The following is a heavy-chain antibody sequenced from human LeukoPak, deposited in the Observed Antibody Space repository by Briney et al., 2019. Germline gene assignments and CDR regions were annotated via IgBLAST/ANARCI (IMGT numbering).Heavy chain of an antibody. J-gene: IGHJ6*03. CDR2: ISAYNGNT. Sequence: ASVKVSCKASGYTFTSYGISWVRQAPGQGLEWMRWISAYNGNTNYAQKLQGRVTMTTDTSTSTAYMELRSLRSDDTAVYYCAREGSSWYYYYYYMDVWGKGTTVTVSS. CDR3: AREGSSWYYYYYYMDV. V-gene: IGHV1-18*01. D-gene: IGHD6-13*01. CDR1: GYTFTSYG.